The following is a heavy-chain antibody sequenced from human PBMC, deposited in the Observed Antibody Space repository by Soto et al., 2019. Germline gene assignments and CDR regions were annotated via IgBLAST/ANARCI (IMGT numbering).Heavy chain of an antibody. Sequence: QVQLQESGPGLVRPSQTLSLTCTVSGGSISSGSNYWSWIRRYPGRGLEWVGYISYSGGTYYNPSLKNRLTMSVDPSKNQFSLSLSSVTAADTALYYCARSSQSWYFDLWGRGTLVTVSS. J-gene: IGHJ2*01. CDR2: ISYSGGT. CDR3: ARSSQSWYFDL. CDR1: GGSISSGSNY. D-gene: IGHD4-4*01. V-gene: IGHV4-31*03.